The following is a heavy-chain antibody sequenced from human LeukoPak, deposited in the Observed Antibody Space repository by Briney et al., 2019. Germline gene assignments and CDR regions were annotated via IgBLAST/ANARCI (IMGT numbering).Heavy chain of an antibody. CDR3: AKDAVYGDGYWEFDY. V-gene: IGHV3-23*01. D-gene: IGHD5-24*01. J-gene: IGHJ4*02. CDR2: IVGSGDT. Sequence: PGGSLRLSCAASGFSISTYAMSWVRQAPGKGLEWVSGIVGSGDTDYADAVQGRFTISKDNSKNIVYLQMNSLRAEDTAVYYCAKDAVYGDGYWEFDYWGQGNLVPVSS. CDR1: GFSISTYA.